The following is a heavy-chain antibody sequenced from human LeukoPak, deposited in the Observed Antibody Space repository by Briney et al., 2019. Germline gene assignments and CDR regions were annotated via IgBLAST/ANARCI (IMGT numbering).Heavy chain of an antibody. J-gene: IGHJ5*02. CDR2: VHHTGRA. Sequence: SETLSLTCTVSGDSISGSNYHWGWIRQPPGRGLEWLGTVHHTGRAFYNPSLRGRTTVSVDTSKNQFSLKLTSVTAADTAVYYCAREPDAWGQGTLVTVSS. CDR3: AREPDA. CDR1: GDSISGSNYH. V-gene: IGHV4-39*07.